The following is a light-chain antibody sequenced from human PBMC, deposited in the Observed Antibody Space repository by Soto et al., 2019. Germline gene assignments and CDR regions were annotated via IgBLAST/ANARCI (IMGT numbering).Light chain of an antibody. V-gene: IGLV2-11*01. CDR2: TVT. CDR3: CSYAGSSSYV. J-gene: IGLJ1*01. Sequence: QSVPTQPRSVSGSPGQSVTISCTGTSSDIGGYNYVSWYQQHPGKAPKLMIYTVTKRPSGVPDRFSGSKSDNTASLTISGLQADDEADYYCCSYAGSSSYVFGTGTKLTVL. CDR1: SSDIGGYNY.